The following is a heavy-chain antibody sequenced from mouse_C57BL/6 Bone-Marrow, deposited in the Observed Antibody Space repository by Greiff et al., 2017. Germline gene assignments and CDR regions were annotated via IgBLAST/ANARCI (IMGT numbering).Heavy chain of an antibody. Sequence: DVKLQESGPELVKPGASVKIPCKASGYTFTDYNMDWVKQSHGKSLEWIGDINPNNGGTIYNQKFKGKATLTVDKSSSTAYMELRSLTSEDTAVYYCAREGANWDWYFDVWGTGTTVTVSS. V-gene: IGHV1-18*01. CDR1: GYTFTDYN. CDR2: INPNNGGT. D-gene: IGHD4-1*01. CDR3: AREGANWDWYFDV. J-gene: IGHJ1*03.